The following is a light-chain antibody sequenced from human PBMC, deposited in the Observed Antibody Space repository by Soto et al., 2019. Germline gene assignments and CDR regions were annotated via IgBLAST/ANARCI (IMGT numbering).Light chain of an antibody. V-gene: IGKV3-11*01. CDR1: QSISND. CDR3: QQHSNWPPIT. Sequence: EIVLTQSPATLSLAQGERATLSCRASQSISNDFAWFQQKPGQAPRLLIYDTSNRASGIPARFSGSGSGTDFTLTISSLEPEDFAIYYCQQHSNWPPITFGQGTRLEIK. J-gene: IGKJ5*01. CDR2: DTS.